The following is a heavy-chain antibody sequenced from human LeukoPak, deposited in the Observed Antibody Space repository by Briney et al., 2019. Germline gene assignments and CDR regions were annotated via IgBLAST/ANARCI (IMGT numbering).Heavy chain of an antibody. CDR3: AELGITMIGGV. J-gene: IGHJ6*04. D-gene: IGHD3-10*02. V-gene: IGHV3-48*04. Sequence: RGSLRLSCAASGFTFSSYSMNWVRQAPGKGLEWVSYISSSGSTIYYADSVKGRFTISRDNAKNSLYLQMNSPRAEDTAVYYCAELGITMIGGVWGKGTTVTISS. CDR2: ISSSGSTI. CDR1: GFTFSSYS.